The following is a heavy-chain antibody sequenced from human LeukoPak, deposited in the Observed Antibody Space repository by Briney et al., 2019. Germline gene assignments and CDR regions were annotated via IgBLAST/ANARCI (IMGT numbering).Heavy chain of an antibody. D-gene: IGHD3-10*01. Sequence: PGRSLRLSCAASGFTFSSYGMSWVRQAPGKGLEWVSAISGSGGSTYYADSVKGRFTISRDNPKNTLYLQMNSLRAEDTAVYYCAKVLFTKLWFGELFDWGQGTLVTVSS. CDR2: ISGSGGST. CDR1: GFTFSSYG. V-gene: IGHV3-23*01. CDR3: AKVLFTKLWFGELFD. J-gene: IGHJ4*02.